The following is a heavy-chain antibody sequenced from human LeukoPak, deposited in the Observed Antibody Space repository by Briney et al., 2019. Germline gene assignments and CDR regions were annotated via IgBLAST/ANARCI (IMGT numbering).Heavy chain of an antibody. J-gene: IGHJ4*02. Sequence: GGSLRLSCAASGFTVSTNYMSWVRQAPGEGLEWVSVIYSGGSTYYADSVKGRFSISRDNSKNTLYLQMNSLRAEDTAVYYCARDSGARSFDYWGQGTLVTVSS. CDR3: ARDSGARSFDY. CDR1: GFTVSTNY. V-gene: IGHV3-66*01. CDR2: IYSGGST.